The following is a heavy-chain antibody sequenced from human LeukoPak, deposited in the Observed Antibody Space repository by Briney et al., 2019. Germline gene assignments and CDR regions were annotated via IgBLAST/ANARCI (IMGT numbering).Heavy chain of an antibody. Sequence: GGSLRLSCAASGFTFSSYAMHWVRQAPGKGLEYVSAISSNGGSTYYANSVKGRFTISRDNSKNTLYLQMGSLRAEDMAVYYCARGTGSYSHFDYWGQGTLVTVSS. CDR1: GFTFSSYA. D-gene: IGHD1-26*01. CDR2: ISSNGGST. CDR3: ARGTGSYSHFDY. J-gene: IGHJ4*02. V-gene: IGHV3-64*01.